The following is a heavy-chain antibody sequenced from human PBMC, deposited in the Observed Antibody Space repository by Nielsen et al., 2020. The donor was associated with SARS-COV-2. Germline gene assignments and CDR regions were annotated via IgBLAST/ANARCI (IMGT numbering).Heavy chain of an antibody. V-gene: IGHV3-53*01. CDR1: GFIVSNKY. Sequence: GGSLRLSCAASGFIVSNKYMNWVRQAPGQGLEWVSVFYSGGTTLYADSVKGRFIISRDNSRNTLYLQMNSLRVEDTAMYYCAREGDTYGVRNFDYWGQGIMVTVSS. CDR2: FYSGGTT. J-gene: IGHJ4*02. D-gene: IGHD5-18*01. CDR3: AREGDTYGVRNFDY.